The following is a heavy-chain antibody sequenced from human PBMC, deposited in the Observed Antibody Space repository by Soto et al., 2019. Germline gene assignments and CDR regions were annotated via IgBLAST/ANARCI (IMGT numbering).Heavy chain of an antibody. V-gene: IGHV1-69*01. Sequence: QVQLVQSGAEVKKPGSSVKVSCKASGGTFSSYAISWVRQAPGQGLEWMGGIIPIFGTANYAQKFQGRVTITADEATSAGDMELSSLRSEDTAVYYCAGDVGVKERNAFAIWVEGRMVTVSS. D-gene: IGHD3-3*01. CDR1: GGTFSSYA. CDR3: AGDVGVKERNAFAI. CDR2: IIPIFGTA. J-gene: IGHJ3*02.